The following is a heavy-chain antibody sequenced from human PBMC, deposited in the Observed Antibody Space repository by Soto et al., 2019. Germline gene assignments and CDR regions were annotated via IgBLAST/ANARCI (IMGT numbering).Heavy chain of an antibody. Sequence: GGSLGLSCAASGVTVSSYWMSWVRQAPGKGLEWVANIKQDGSEKYYVDSVKGRFTISRDNAKNSLYLQMNSLSAEDTAFYYCVKDESINWYSGHFRHWGQGTLVTVSS. CDR3: VKDESINWYSGHFRH. CDR2: IKQDGSEK. CDR1: GVTVSSYW. J-gene: IGHJ1*01. D-gene: IGHD6-13*01. V-gene: IGHV3-7*03.